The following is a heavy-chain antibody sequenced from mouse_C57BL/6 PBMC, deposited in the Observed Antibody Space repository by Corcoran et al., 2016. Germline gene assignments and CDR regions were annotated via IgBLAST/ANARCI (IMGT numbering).Heavy chain of an antibody. CDR2: INPNNGGT. CDR1: GYTFTDYY. D-gene: IGHD2-3*01. CDR3: AREGVDGYLCVDY. J-gene: IGHJ2*01. Sequence: EVQLQQSGPELVKPGASVKISRKASGYTFTDYYMNWVKQSHGKSLEWIGDINPNNGGTSYNQKFKGKATLTVDKSSSTAYMELRSLTSEDSAVYYCAREGVDGYLCVDYWGQGTTLTVSS. V-gene: IGHV1-26*01.